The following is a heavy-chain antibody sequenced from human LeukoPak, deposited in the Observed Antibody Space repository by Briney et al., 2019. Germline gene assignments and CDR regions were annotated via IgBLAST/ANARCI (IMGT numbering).Heavy chain of an antibody. J-gene: IGHJ4*02. CDR2: ISAYNGNT. V-gene: IGHV1-18*01. CDR1: GYTFTSYG. CDR3: ARGRAAAGTWPVDY. D-gene: IGHD6-13*01. Sequence: ASVKVSCKASGYTFTSYGISWVRQAPGQGREWKGWISAYNGNTNYAQKLQGRVTMTTDTSTRTAYMELRSLRSDDTAVYYCARGRAAAGTWPVDYWGQGTLVTVSS.